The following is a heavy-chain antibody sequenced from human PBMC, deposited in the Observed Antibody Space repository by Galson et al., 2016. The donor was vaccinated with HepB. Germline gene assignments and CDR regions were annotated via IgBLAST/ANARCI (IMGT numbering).Heavy chain of an antibody. J-gene: IGHJ3*02. V-gene: IGHV3-33*01. Sequence: SLRLSCAASGIRFNAYGGTHWVRQAPGKGLEWVAVIWYNERNIRYADSVKGRFTISKDDSKNTVYLEMNSLRDEDTAVYYCTRDGFGGTNDAFDIWGQGTFVAVSS. CDR3: TRDGFGGTNDAFDI. CDR2: IWYNERNI. CDR1: GIRFNAYGG. D-gene: IGHD3-10*01.